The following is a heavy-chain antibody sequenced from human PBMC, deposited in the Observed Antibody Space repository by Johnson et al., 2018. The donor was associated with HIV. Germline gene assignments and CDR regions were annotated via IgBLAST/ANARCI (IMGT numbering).Heavy chain of an antibody. V-gene: IGHV3-72*01. CDR1: GFTFSSYA. CDR3: ARERGFSSVLWKLSEDAFDI. CDR2: TRNKANSYAT. D-gene: IGHD3-22*01. Sequence: MQLVESGGGLVQPGGSLRLSCAASGFTFSSYAMHWVRQAPGKGLEWVGRTRNKANSYATAYAASVTGRFTISRDNARNSLYLEMNGLRAEDTAVYYCARERGFSSVLWKLSEDAFDIWGQGTMVTVSS. J-gene: IGHJ3*02.